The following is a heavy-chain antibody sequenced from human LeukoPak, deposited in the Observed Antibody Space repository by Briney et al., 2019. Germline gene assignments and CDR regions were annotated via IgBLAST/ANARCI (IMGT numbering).Heavy chain of an antibody. Sequence: EGSLRLSCAASGLTFSRYNMNWVRQAPGKGLEWVSSIGTSSNNIYYTDSVKGRFTISRDNAKNSLYLQVDSLRVEDTAVYFCASGTVGNYALDYWGQGTLVTVSS. CDR1: GLTFSRYN. V-gene: IGHV3-21*01. D-gene: IGHD1-7*01. CDR2: IGTSSNNI. J-gene: IGHJ4*02. CDR3: ASGTVGNYALDY.